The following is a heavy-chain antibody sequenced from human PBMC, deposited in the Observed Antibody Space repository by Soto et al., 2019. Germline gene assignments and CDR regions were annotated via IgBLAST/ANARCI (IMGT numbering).Heavy chain of an antibody. CDR1: GFTFGSYG. Sequence: PGGSLRLSSTASGFTFGSYGMHWVRQAPGKGLEWVAVISSDGSNKYYADSVKGRFTISRDNSKNTLYLQMNSLRAEDTAVYYCAKGGWSYYYYYYGMDVWGQGTTVTVSS. CDR2: ISSDGSNK. J-gene: IGHJ6*02. CDR3: AKGGWSYYYYYYGMDV. V-gene: IGHV3-30*18. D-gene: IGHD6-19*01.